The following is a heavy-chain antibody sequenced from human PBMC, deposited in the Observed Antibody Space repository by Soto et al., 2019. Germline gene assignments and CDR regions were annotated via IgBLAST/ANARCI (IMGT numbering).Heavy chain of an antibody. CDR2: ISYDGSNK. Sequence: PGGSLRLSCAASGFTFSSYGMHWVRQAPGKGLEWVAVISYDGSNKYYADSVKGRFTISRDNSKNTLYLQMNSLRAEDTAVYYCAKDNYPRLRLVQGAHYYGMDVWGQGTTVTVSS. D-gene: IGHD3-16*01. V-gene: IGHV3-30*18. CDR3: AKDNYPRLRLVQGAHYYGMDV. CDR1: GFTFSSYG. J-gene: IGHJ6*02.